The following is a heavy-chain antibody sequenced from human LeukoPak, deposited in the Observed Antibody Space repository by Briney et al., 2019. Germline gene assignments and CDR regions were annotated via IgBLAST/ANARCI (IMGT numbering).Heavy chain of an antibody. D-gene: IGHD3-3*01. Sequence: PGGSLRLSCAASGFTFSSYGMHWVRQAPGKGLEWVALIRYDGSNKYYADSVKGRFTISRDNSKNTLYLQMNSLRAEDTAVYYCAKCPIAIFGVVDYWGQGTLVTVSS. CDR1: GFTFSSYG. CDR3: AKCPIAIFGVVDY. V-gene: IGHV3-30*02. J-gene: IGHJ4*02. CDR2: IRYDGSNK.